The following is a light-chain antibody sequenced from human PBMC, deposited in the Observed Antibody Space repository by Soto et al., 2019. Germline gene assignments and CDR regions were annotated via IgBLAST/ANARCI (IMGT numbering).Light chain of an antibody. CDR3: QQRSNLIT. CDR2: GAS. Sequence: EVVLTQSPATLSVSPGDRATLSCRASQSVSRNLAWYQQKPGQAPRLLIYGASTRATGVPARFSGSGSSTEFTRSISSVQSADVAVYYCQQRSNLITFGQGTRLEIK. CDR1: QSVSRN. V-gene: IGKV3-15*01. J-gene: IGKJ5*01.